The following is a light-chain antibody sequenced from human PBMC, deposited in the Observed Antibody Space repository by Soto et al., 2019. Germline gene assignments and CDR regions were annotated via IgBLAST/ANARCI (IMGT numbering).Light chain of an antibody. Sequence: EIQMTQSPSTLCDAVGDRVTITCRSSQSTSSYLAWYQQKPGKDPKILIYQQSSLENGLPSRFSGSGSGTEFSLTISSLQPDDFATYYCPPYSSHSTFGPWTKLDIK. J-gene: IGKJ1*01. CDR2: QQS. CDR1: QSTSSY. V-gene: IGKV1-5*03. CDR3: PPYSSHST.